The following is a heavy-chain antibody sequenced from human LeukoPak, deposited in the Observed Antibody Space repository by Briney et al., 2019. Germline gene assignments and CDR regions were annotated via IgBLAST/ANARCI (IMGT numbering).Heavy chain of an antibody. J-gene: IGHJ4*02. D-gene: IGHD2-21*01. CDR3: ARGPTLFYYFDY. CDR1: GGTFSSYA. V-gene: IGHV1-69*05. Sequence: GASVKVSCKASGGTFSSYAISWVRQAPGQGLEWMGGIIPIFGTANYAQKFQGRVTITTDESTSTAYMELSSLRSEDTAVYYCARGPTLFYYFDYWGQGTLVTVSS. CDR2: IIPIFGTA.